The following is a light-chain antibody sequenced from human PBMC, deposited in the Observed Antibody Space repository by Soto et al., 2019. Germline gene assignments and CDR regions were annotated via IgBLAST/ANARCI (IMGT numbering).Light chain of an antibody. CDR1: SSDVGSYNL. V-gene: IGLV2-23*01. CDR3: CPFTGSSTS. J-gene: IGLJ3*02. Sequence: QSVLTQPASVSGSPGQSITMSCAGASSDVGSYNLVSWYQQYPGKAPKLIIYEGNKRPSGVSNRFSGSGSGNTASLTIFGLQVEDGDNYYCCPFTGSSTSFGGGTKLTVL. CDR2: EGN.